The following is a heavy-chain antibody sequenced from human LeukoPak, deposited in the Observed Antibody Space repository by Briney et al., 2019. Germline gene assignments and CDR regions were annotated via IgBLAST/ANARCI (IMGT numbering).Heavy chain of an antibody. Sequence: QPGGSLRLSCEASGLTFSSFRMTWVRQVPGKGLEWVATIKEDGSEKYYVDSVKGRFTISRDNAKNSLYLQMNSLRVGDTAVYYCARGINFGYWGQGTLVTVSS. J-gene: IGHJ4*02. V-gene: IGHV3-7*05. CDR2: IKEDGSEK. CDR3: ARGINFGY. D-gene: IGHD3-3*01. CDR1: GLTFSSFR.